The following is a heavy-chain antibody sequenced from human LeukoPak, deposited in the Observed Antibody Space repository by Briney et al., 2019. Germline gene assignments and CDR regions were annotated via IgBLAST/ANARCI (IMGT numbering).Heavy chain of an antibody. CDR1: GYTFTSYD. V-gene: IGHV1-8*01. J-gene: IGHJ5*01. Sequence: GASVKVSCKASGYTFTSYDINWVRQATGQGLEWMGWMNPNSGNTGYAQKFQGRVTMTRNTSISTAYMELSSLRSEDTAVYYCARGARRDYYDSSGYYYSVVGFDSWGQGTLVTVSS. CDR2: MNPNSGNT. D-gene: IGHD3-22*01. CDR3: ARGARRDYYDSSGYYYSVVGFDS.